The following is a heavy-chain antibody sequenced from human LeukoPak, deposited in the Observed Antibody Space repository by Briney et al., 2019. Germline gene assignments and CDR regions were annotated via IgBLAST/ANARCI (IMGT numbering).Heavy chain of an antibody. J-gene: IGHJ4*02. CDR2: ISGGSGNI. CDR3: AKGSDYYGSVTSKKTD. D-gene: IGHD3-10*01. V-gene: IGHV3-23*01. CDR1: GFTFSNYA. Sequence: GGSLRLSCSVSGFTFSNYAMHWVRQAPGKGLEWVSLISGGSGNIYYVDSVKGRFTISRDNSKNTLYVQMASLRAEDTAIYYCAKGSDYYGSVTSKKTDWGQGTLVTVSS.